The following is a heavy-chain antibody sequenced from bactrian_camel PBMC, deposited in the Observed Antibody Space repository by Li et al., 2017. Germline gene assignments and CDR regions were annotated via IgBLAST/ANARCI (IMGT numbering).Heavy chain of an antibody. CDR1: GFTFSMYE. J-gene: IGHJ4*01. D-gene: IGHD5*01. Sequence: VQLVESGGGLVQPGGSLRLSCAASGFTFSMYEMYWVRQAPGKALEWISDINSSGGNRNYADSVKGRFISSRDNSKNTVYLQLNGLKSEDTAMYYCTRETQWVGYHEMAEYWGQGTQVTVS. CDR2: INSSGGNR. V-gene: IGHV3S40*01. CDR3: TRETQWVGYHEMAEY.